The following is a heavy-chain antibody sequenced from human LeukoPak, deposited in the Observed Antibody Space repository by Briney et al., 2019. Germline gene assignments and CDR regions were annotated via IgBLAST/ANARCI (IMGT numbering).Heavy chain of an antibody. CDR1: GFTFSSYD. J-gene: IGHJ4*02. CDR2: IGTAGDT. V-gene: IGHV3-13*01. CDR3: VKERSRTGYFDY. Sequence: GGSLRLSCAASGFTFSSYDMHWVRQATGKGLEWVSAIGTAGDTYYPGSVKGRFTISRDNAKNSLYLQMNSLRAEDTAFYYCVKERSRTGYFDYWGQGTLVTVSS. D-gene: IGHD2-2*01.